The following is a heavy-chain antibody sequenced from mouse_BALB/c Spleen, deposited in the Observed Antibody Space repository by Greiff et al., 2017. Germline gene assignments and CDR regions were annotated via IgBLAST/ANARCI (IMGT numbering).Heavy chain of an antibody. D-gene: IGHD4-1*01. J-gene: IGHJ2*01. V-gene: IGHV1S81*02. CDR1: GYTFTSYY. CDR2: INPSNGGT. Sequence: VKLQQSGAELVKPGASVKLSCKASGYTFTSYYMYWVKQRPGQGLEWIGEINPSNGGTNFNEKFKSKATLTVDKSSSTAYMQLSSLTSEDSAVYYCARSWDVSYFDYWGQGTTLTVSS. CDR3: ARSWDVSYFDY.